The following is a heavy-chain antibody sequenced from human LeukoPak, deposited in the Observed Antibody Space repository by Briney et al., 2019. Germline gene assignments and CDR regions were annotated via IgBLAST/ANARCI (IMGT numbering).Heavy chain of an antibody. CDR3: ARGVLLRSEGAAPIDY. D-gene: IGHD3-16*01. CDR1: GFTFSSYA. CDR2: ISGSGGST. J-gene: IGHJ4*02. Sequence: GGSLRLSCAASGFTFSSYAMSWVRQAPGKGLEWVSAISGSGGSTYYADSVKGRFTISRDNSKNTLYLQMNSLRAEDTAVYYCARGVLLRSEGAAPIDYWGQGTLVTVSS. V-gene: IGHV3-23*01.